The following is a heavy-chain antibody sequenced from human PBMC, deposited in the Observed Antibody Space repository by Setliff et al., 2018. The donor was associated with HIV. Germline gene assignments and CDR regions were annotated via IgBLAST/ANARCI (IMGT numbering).Heavy chain of an antibody. CDR3: ARSDHSSGYYYNFDY. CDR2: IRCDGSNE. CDR1: GFTFSSYG. Sequence: PGGSLRLSCAASGFTFSSYGMHWVRQAPGKGLEWVAFIRCDGSNEYYADSVKGRFTISRDNSKNTLYLQINSLRAEDTALYYCARSDHSSGYYYNFDYWGQGTPVTVSS. J-gene: IGHJ4*02. D-gene: IGHD3-22*01. V-gene: IGHV3-30*02.